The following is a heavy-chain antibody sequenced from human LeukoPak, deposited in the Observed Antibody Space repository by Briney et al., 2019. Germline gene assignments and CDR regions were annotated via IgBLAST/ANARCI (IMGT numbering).Heavy chain of an antibody. D-gene: IGHD5-24*01. CDR2: IIPIFGTA. CDR1: GGTFSSYA. V-gene: IGHV1-69*13. J-gene: IGHJ4*02. Sequence: SVKVSCKAPGGTFSSYAISWVRQAPGQGLEWMGGIIPIFGTANYAQKFQGRVTITADESTSTAYMELSSLRSEDTAVYYCARRMDGYNLAFDYWGQGTLVTVSS. CDR3: ARRMDGYNLAFDY.